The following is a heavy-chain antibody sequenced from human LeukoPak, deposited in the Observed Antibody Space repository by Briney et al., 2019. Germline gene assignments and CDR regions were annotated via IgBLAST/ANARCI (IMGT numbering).Heavy chain of an antibody. CDR3: ARGFASGWYSRYDP. D-gene: IGHD6-19*01. J-gene: IGHJ5*02. CDR2: VYHTGST. Sequence: SEILSLTCTVSGDPVSRGSYYWSWIRQPPGKELEWIGYVYHTGSTNYNPSLKSRVTISVDTSKNEFSLKMTSVTAADTAVYYCARGFASGWYSRYDPWGQGTLVTVSS. CDR1: GDPVSRGSYY. V-gene: IGHV4-61*01.